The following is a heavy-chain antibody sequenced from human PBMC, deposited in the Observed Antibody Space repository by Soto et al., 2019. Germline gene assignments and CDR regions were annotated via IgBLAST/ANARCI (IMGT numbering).Heavy chain of an antibody. CDR2: ISSNGVGT. V-gene: IGHV3-64*01. CDR1: GFTLSGYA. J-gene: IGHJ6*03. Sequence: EVQLAESGGGLAQPGGSVRLSCAASGFTLSGYAMDWVRQAPGKGLEYVSGISSNGVGTYYANSVQGRFTISRDNSKNTVYLQMGSLRPEDMAVFYCARRARPDFYYMDVWGKGTTVTVSS. CDR3: ARRARPDFYYMDV. D-gene: IGHD6-6*01.